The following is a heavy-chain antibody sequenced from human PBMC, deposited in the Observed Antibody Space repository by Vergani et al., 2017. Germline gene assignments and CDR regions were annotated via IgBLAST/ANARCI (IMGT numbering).Heavy chain of an antibody. D-gene: IGHD3-22*01. V-gene: IGHV4-38-2*02. CDR1: GYSISSGYF. CDR2: IDRTGRT. J-gene: IGHJ6*02. CDR3: ARVRRDDSSGYYYYYGMDV. Sequence: QVQLQESGPRLVKPSETLSLICSVSGYSISSGYFWGWIRQSPGKGLEWLGTIDRTGRTHLSPSLKSRLTISVDTTKNQFSLRLTSVTAADTAVYYCARVRRDDSSGYYYYYGMDVWGQGTTVTVSS.